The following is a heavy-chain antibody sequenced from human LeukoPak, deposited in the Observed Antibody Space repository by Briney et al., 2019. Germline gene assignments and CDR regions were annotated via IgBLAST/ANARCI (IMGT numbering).Heavy chain of an antibody. CDR2: ISAGGGST. D-gene: IGHD2-21*02. CDR1: GFTFSSYA. CDR3: ARKTATQNFDS. V-gene: IGHV3-23*01. J-gene: IGHJ4*02. Sequence: GGSLRLSCAASGFTFSSYAMSWVRQAPGKGLEWVSTISAGGGSTYYADFVKGRFTISRDNSKNMLYLQMNSLRAEDTALYYCARKTATQNFDSWGQGTLVTVSS.